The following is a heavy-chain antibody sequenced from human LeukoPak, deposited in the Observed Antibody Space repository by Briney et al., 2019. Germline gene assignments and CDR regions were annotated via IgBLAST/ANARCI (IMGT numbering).Heavy chain of an antibody. Sequence: SETLSLTCSVSGGSISNYYWSWLRQPPGKGLEWIGYSHYNGSPNYNPSLKSRVTISLDTSKNHFSLKLSSVTAAHTAVYYCARGLYSGSYYDYWGQRTLVTVSS. J-gene: IGHJ4*02. D-gene: IGHD1-26*01. CDR3: ARGLYSGSYYDY. V-gene: IGHV4-59*01. CDR1: GGSISNYY. CDR2: SHYNGSP.